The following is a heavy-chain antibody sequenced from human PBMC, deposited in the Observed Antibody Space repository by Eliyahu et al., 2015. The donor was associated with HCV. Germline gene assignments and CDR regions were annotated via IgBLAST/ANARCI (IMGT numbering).Heavy chain of an antibody. CDR1: GFTFSSYA. V-gene: IGHV3-23*01. CDR3: AKGRGSSSTSCYNY. CDR2: ISGSGGAT. J-gene: IGHJ4*02. D-gene: IGHD2-2*02. Sequence: EVHLLESGGGLVQPGGSLRLSCAASGFTFSSYAMNWVRQAPGKGLEWVSAISGSGGATYYADSAKGRFTISRDNSKNTLYLQMNSLRAEDTAVYYCAKGRGSSSTSCYNYWGQGTLVTVSS.